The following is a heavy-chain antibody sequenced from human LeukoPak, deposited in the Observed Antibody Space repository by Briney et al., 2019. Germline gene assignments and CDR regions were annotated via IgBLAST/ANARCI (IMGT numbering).Heavy chain of an antibody. CDR2: INHSGST. J-gene: IGHJ5*02. CDR3: ARRIAARPRGYWFDP. D-gene: IGHD6-6*01. V-gene: IGHV4-34*01. CDR1: GDSINSYY. Sequence: SETLSLTCTVSGDSINSYYWNWIRQPPGKGLEWIGEINHSGSTNYNPSLKSRVTISVDTSKNQFSLKVSSVTAADTAVYYCARRIAARPRGYWFDPWGQGTLVTVSS.